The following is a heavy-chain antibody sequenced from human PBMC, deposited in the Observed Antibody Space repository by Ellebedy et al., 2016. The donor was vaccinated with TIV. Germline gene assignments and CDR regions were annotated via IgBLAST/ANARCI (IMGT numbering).Heavy chain of an antibody. CDR1: GFAFSSYA. J-gene: IGHJ5*02. V-gene: IGHV3-23*01. CDR3: AKIEDVVMMTFFDA. Sequence: GESLKISCVASGFAFSSYAMNWVRQPPEKRLEWVSLISASGGNTYYADSVKGRFTISRDNAKKTVSLEMNSLKDEDTAVYYCAKIEDVVMMTFFDAWGQGTLVTVSS. CDR2: ISASGGNT. D-gene: IGHD2-8*01.